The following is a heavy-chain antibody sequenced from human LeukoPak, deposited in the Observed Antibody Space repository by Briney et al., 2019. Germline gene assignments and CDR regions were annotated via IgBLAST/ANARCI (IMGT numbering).Heavy chain of an antibody. V-gene: IGHV3-43*02. J-gene: IGHJ2*01. CDR2: ILGNGGTT. CDR1: GFTFDDYD. D-gene: IGHD4-23*01. CDR3: AKGTRDYGGLPRWYFDL. Sequence: VGPLRLSCAASGFTFDDYDMHWVRQAPGKGLEWVSRILGNGGTTYYGDSVKRRFTISRDNSKNSLFLQMFSLRTEDTALYYCAKGTRDYGGLPRWYFDLWGRGTLVTVSS.